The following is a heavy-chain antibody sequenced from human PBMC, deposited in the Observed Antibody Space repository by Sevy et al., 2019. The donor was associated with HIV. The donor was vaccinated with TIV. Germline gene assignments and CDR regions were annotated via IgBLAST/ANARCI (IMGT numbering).Heavy chain of an antibody. V-gene: IGHV3-66*01. CDR3: ARGNDFWLLGPLDY. Sequence: GGSLRLSCAASGFTVSSNYMSWVRQAPGKRLEWVSVIYSGGYTYYADSVKGRITISRDNSKNTLYLQMSSLRVEDTAVYYCARGNDFWLLGPLDYWGQGTLVTVSS. CDR2: IYSGGYT. J-gene: IGHJ4*02. D-gene: IGHD3-3*01. CDR1: GFTVSSNY.